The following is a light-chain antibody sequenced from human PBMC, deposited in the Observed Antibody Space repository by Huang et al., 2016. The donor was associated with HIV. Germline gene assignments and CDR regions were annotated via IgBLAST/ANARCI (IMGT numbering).Light chain of an antibody. CDR2: GAS. CDR3: QQYNNWPPWT. CDR1: QGVSSN. V-gene: IGKV3-15*01. J-gene: IGKJ1*01. Sequence: EIVMTQSPATLSVSPGERATLSCRASQGVSSNLAWYQQKPGQAPRLLIYGASTRGTGIPARFSGSGSGTEFTLTISSLQSEDFAVYYCQQYNNWPPWTFGQGTKVEIK.